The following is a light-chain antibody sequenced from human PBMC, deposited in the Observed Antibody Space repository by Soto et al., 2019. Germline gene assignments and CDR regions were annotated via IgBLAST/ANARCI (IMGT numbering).Light chain of an antibody. CDR3: QQYNSYPLS. CDR1: QSISSW. CDR2: KAS. J-gene: IGKJ4*01. Sequence: DIQMTQSPSTLSASVGDRVTITCGASQSISSWLAWYQQKPGKAPKLLIYKASSLESGVPSRFSGSGSGTEFTLTISSLQPDDLATYYCQQYNSYPLSFGGGTKMEIK. V-gene: IGKV1-5*03.